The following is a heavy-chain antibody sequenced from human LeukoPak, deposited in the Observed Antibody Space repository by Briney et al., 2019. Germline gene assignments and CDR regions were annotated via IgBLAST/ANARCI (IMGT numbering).Heavy chain of an antibody. D-gene: IGHD2-15*01. Sequence: GESLKISCKGSGYSFTSYWIGWVRQMPGKGLEWMGIIYPGDSDTRYSPSFQGQVTISADKSISTAYLQWSSLKASGTAMYYCARHGYEGYCSGGSCYRDDAFDIWGQGTMVTVSS. CDR3: ARHGYEGYCSGGSCYRDDAFDI. CDR2: IYPGDSDT. V-gene: IGHV5-51*01. CDR1: GYSFTSYW. J-gene: IGHJ3*02.